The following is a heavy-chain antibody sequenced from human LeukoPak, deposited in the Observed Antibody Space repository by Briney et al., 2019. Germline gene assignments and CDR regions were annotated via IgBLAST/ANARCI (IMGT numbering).Heavy chain of an antibody. CDR3: ARDRYGDYWFDP. V-gene: IGHV4-59*01. Sequence: PSETLSLTCTVPGGSISSYYWSWIRQPPGKGLEWIGYIYYSGSTNYNPSLKSRVTISVDTSKNQFSLKLSSVTAADTAVYYCARDRYGDYWFDPWGQGTLVTVSS. J-gene: IGHJ5*02. CDR2: IYYSGST. CDR1: GGSISSYY. D-gene: IGHD4-17*01.